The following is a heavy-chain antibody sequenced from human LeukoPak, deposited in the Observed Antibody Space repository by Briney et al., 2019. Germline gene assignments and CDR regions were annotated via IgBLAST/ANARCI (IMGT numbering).Heavy chain of an antibody. CDR2: IIPIFGTA. CDR3: ARDLDYGDDNRFDY. J-gene: IGHJ4*02. Sequence: GASVKVSCKASGGTFSSYAISWVRQARGQGLEWMGGIIPIFGTANYAQKFQGRVTITADKSTSTAYMELSSLRSEDTAVYYCARDLDYGDDNRFDYWGQGTPVTVSS. CDR1: GGTFSSYA. D-gene: IGHD4-17*01. V-gene: IGHV1-69*06.